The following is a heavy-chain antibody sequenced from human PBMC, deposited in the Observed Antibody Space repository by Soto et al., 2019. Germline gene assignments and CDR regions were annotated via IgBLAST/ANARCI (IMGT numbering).Heavy chain of an antibody. Sequence: QVQMQESGPGLVKPSQTLYLTCSVSGSSIIDSGSFYWNWIRQHPGKGLEWIGYIYYSGSTYYNRSLKSRATISLDTSKNQFSLKLTSVTAADTAIYYCARGEVVASNWFDPWGQGTLVTVSS. V-gene: IGHV4-31*03. CDR3: ARGEVVASNWFDP. CDR2: IYYSGST. J-gene: IGHJ5*02. D-gene: IGHD2-15*01. CDR1: GSSIIDSGSFY.